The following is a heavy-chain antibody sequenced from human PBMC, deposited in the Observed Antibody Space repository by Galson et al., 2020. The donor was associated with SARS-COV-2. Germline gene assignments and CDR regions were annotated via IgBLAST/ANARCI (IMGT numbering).Heavy chain of an antibody. D-gene: IGHD5-18*01. J-gene: IGHJ6*02. CDR2: INPNSGGT. Sequence: ASVKVSCKASGYTFTGYYMHWVRQAPGQGLEWMGWINPNSGGTNYAQKFQGRVTMTRDTSISTAYMELSRLRSDDTAVYYCARVPWIQLWSDPTYYYGMDVWGQGTTVTVSS. V-gene: IGHV1-2*02. CDR1: GYTFTGYY. CDR3: ARVPWIQLWSDPTYYYGMDV.